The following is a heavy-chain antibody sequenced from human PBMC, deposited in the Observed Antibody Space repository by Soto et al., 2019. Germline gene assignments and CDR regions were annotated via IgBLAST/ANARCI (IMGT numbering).Heavy chain of an antibody. CDR2: INAGNGNT. V-gene: IGHV1-3*01. Sequence: ASVKVSCKASGYTFTSYAMHWVRQAPGQRLEWMGWINAGNGNTKYSQKFQGRVTITRDTSASTAYTELSSLRSEDTAVYYCARDTLWFGELRYGMDVWGQGTTVTV. CDR3: ARDTLWFGELRYGMDV. J-gene: IGHJ6*02. D-gene: IGHD3-10*01. CDR1: GYTFTSYA.